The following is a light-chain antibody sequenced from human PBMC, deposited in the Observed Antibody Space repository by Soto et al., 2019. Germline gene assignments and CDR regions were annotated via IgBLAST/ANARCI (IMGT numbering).Light chain of an antibody. Sequence: QSALTQPPSASGSPGQSVTISCTGTSSDVGGYNFVSWYQQHPGKAPKLMIYEVGERPSGVPDRFSGSKSGNTASLTVSGLHAEDEADYYCSSYAGSNIVVFGGGTKLTVL. J-gene: IGLJ2*01. CDR2: EVG. V-gene: IGLV2-8*01. CDR1: SSDVGGYNF. CDR3: SSYAGSNIVV.